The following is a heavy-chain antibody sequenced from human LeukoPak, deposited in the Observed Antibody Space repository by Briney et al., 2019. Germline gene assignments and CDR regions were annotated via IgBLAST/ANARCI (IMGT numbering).Heavy chain of an antibody. CDR1: GFTFSTYA. Sequence: GGSLRLSCAASGFTFSTYAMHWVRQAPGKGLEYVSTISSDGATTYYASSMKGRFTVSRDNSKNTLYLQMGSLRAEDMAVYHCGGPFEVWGKGTTVTVSS. CDR3: GGPFEV. V-gene: IGHV3-64*01. CDR2: ISSDGATT. J-gene: IGHJ6*04. D-gene: IGHD3-16*01.